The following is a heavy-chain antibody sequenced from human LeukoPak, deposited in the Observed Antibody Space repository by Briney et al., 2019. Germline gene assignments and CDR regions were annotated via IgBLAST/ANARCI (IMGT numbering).Heavy chain of an antibody. CDR2: ISSSSSYI. J-gene: IGHJ6*02. Sequence: GGSLRLSCAASGFTFSSYSMNWVRQAPGKGLEWVSSISSSSSYIYYADSVKGRFTISRDNSKNTLYLQMNSLRAEDTAVYYCAKRYCSSTSCLFESYYYYYGMDVWGQGTTVTVSS. CDR3: AKRYCSSTSCLFESYYYYYGMDV. V-gene: IGHV3-21*04. CDR1: GFTFSSYS. D-gene: IGHD2-2*01.